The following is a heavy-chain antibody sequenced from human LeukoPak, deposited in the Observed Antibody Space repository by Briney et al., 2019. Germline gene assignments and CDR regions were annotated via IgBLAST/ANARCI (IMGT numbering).Heavy chain of an antibody. CDR3: ARSFGGTYAFDI. Sequence: QPGGSLRLSCAASGFTFSSYAMHWVRQAPGKGLEYVSAISSNGGSTYYANSVKGRFTISRDNSKNTLYLQMGSLRAEDMAVYYCARSFGGTYAFDIWGQGTMVTVSS. J-gene: IGHJ3*02. D-gene: IGHD2-15*01. CDR1: GFTFSSYA. CDR2: ISSNGGST. V-gene: IGHV3-64*01.